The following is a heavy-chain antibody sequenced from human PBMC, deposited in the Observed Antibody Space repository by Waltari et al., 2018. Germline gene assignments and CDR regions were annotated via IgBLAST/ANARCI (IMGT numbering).Heavy chain of an antibody. D-gene: IGHD3-3*01. Sequence: QVQLQQWGAGLLKPSETLSLTCAVYGGSFSAYYWSWIRQPPGKGLEWIGEINHSGSTNYNPSLKSRVTISVDTSKNQFSLKLSSVTAADTAVYYCARLGITIFGVVIRRNWFDPWGQGTLVTVSS. CDR2: INHSGST. V-gene: IGHV4-34*01. J-gene: IGHJ5*02. CDR3: ARLGITIFGVVIRRNWFDP. CDR1: GGSFSAYY.